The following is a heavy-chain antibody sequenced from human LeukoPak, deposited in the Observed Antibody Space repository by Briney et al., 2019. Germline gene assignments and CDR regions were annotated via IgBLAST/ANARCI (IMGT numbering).Heavy chain of an antibody. CDR2: ISGSGGST. CDR3: AKGGRVAELWFRPHRGDYYYYMDV. V-gene: IGHV3-23*01. J-gene: IGHJ6*03. D-gene: IGHD5-18*01. CDR1: GFTFSSYA. Sequence: GGSLRLSCAASGFTFSSYAMSWVRQAPGKGLEWVSAISGSGGSTYYADSVKGRFTISRDNSKNTLYLQMNSLRAEDTAVYYCAKGGRVAELWFRPHRGDYYYYMDVWGKGTTVTVSS.